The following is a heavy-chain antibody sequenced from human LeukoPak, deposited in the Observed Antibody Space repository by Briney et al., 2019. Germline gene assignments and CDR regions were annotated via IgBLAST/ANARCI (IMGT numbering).Heavy chain of an antibody. CDR3: ARRPPGIAADFDY. D-gene: IGHD6-13*01. Sequence: GGSLRLSCAASGFTFSSYSMNWVRQAPGKGLEWVSSISSSSSYIYYADSVKGRFTISRDNAKNSLYLQMNSLRAEDTAVYYCARRPPGIAADFDYWGQGTLVTVSS. CDR1: GFTFSSYS. J-gene: IGHJ4*02. CDR2: ISSSSSYI. V-gene: IGHV3-21*01.